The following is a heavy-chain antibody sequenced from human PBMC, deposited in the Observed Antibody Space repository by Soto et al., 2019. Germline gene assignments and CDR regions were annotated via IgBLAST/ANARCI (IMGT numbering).Heavy chain of an antibody. CDR1: GDSLSRGNYY. Sequence: SETLSLTCTVSGDSLSRGNYYWGWVRQPPGKGLEWIGSSSFTGNAFFNPYLKSRVDVFVDTSKNQFSLKVNSVTAADTAVYYCARPDSSSWAASFDSWGQGILVTVSS. D-gene: IGHD2-2*01. CDR2: SSFTGNA. V-gene: IGHV4-39*01. CDR3: ARPDSSSWAASFDS. J-gene: IGHJ4*02.